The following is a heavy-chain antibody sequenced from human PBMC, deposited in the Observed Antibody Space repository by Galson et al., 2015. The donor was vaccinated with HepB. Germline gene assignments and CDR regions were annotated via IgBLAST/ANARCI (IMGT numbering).Heavy chain of an antibody. CDR1: GGSFSGYY. Sequence: LSLICAVYGGSFSGYYRSWIRQPPGKGLEWIGEINHSGSTNYNPSLKSRVTISVDTSKNQFSLKLSSVTAADTAVYYCARGGQRMVRGVSGHRGIDYWGQGTLVTVSS. CDR3: ARGGQRMVRGVSGHRGIDY. V-gene: IGHV4-34*01. D-gene: IGHD3-10*01. CDR2: INHSGST. J-gene: IGHJ4*02.